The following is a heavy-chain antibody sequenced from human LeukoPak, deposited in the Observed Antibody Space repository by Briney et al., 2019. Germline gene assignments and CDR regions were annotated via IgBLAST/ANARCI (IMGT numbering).Heavy chain of an antibody. CDR1: GFTFSSYG. CDR2: ISYDGSNK. V-gene: IGHV3-30*18. J-gene: IGHJ4*02. CDR3: AKDGYSSSWSLVY. Sequence: GGSLRLSCAASGFTFSSYGMHWVRQAPGKGLEWVAVISYDGSNKYYADSVKGRFTISRDDSKNTLYLQMNSLRAEDTAVYYCAKDGYSSSWSLVYWGQGTLVTVSS. D-gene: IGHD6-13*01.